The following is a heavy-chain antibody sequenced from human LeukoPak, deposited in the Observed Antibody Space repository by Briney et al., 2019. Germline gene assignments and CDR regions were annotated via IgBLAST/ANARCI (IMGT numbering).Heavy chain of an antibody. V-gene: IGHV3-23*01. CDR3: AKERNRSTSCYYY. CDR1: GFTFSSYA. J-gene: IGHJ4*02. D-gene: IGHD2-2*01. CDR2: ISGSGGST. Sequence: GGSLRLSCAASGFTFSSYAMSWVRQAPGKGLEWASAISGSGGSTYYADSVKGRYTISRDNSKNTLYLQMNSLRAEDTAIYYCAKERNRSTSCYYYWGQGTLVTVSS.